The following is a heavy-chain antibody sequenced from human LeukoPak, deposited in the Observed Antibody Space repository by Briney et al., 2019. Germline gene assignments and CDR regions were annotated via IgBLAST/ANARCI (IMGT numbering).Heavy chain of an antibody. V-gene: IGHV1-2*06. CDR3: ARGLFGEDAFDI. J-gene: IGHJ3*02. CDR2: INPNSVGT. CDR1: GYTFTGYY. D-gene: IGHD3-3*01. Sequence: ASVKVSCKASGYTFTGYYMHWVRQAPGQGLEWMGRINPNSVGTNYAQKFQGRVTMTRDTSISTAYMELSRLRSDDTAVYYCARGLFGEDAFDIWGQGTMVTVSS.